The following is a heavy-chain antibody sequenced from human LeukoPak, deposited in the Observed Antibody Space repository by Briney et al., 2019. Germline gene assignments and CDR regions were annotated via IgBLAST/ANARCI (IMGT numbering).Heavy chain of an antibody. D-gene: IGHD1-26*01. CDR2: INHSGST. Sequence: PSEALSLTCAVYGGSFSGYYWSWIRQPPGKGLEWIGEINHSGSTNYNPSLKSRVTISVDTSKNQFSLKLSSVTAADTAVYYCARYSGKFDYWGQGTLVTVSS. V-gene: IGHV4-34*01. J-gene: IGHJ4*02. CDR3: ARYSGKFDY. CDR1: GGSFSGYY.